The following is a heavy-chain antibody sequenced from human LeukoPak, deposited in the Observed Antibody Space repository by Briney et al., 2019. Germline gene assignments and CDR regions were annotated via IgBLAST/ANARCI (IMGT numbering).Heavy chain of an antibody. CDR2: ISYGGSNK. V-gene: IGHV3-30-3*01. CDR1: GFTFSSYA. D-gene: IGHD1-1*01. J-gene: IGHJ3*02. Sequence: PGGSLRLSCAASGFTFSSYAMPWVRQAPGKGLEWVAVISYGGSNKYYADSVKGRFTISRDNSKNTLYLQMNSLRAEDTAVYYCARYDVVLDAFDIWGQGTMVTVSS. CDR3: ARYDVVLDAFDI.